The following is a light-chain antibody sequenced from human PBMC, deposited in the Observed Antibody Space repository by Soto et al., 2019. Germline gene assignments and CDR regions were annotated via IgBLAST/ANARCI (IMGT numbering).Light chain of an antibody. J-gene: IGKJ5*01. CDR2: GAS. Sequence: EIVLTQSPGTLSLSPGERATLSCRASQSVGTYLAWYQQKPGQAPRLLIYGASSRATGIPDRFSGSGSGTEFTLTISSLQSEDFAVYYCQQYGSSPFTFGQGHDWRL. CDR3: QQYGSSPFT. V-gene: IGKV3-20*01. CDR1: QSVGTY.